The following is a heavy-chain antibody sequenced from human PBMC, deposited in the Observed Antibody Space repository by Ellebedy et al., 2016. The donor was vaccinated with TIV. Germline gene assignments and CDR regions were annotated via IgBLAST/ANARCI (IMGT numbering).Heavy chain of an antibody. V-gene: IGHV3-23*01. CDR2: ISHTGSRP. CDR1: GFTFSSFA. J-gene: IGHJ4*02. Sequence: PGGSLRLSCAVSGFTFSSFAMTWVRQAPGKGLEWVSTISHTGSRPYYANSVDGLFIISRDISKRTLYLQMNSLRAEDTAVYYCAKGRGGGSDSSAPRYYFDSWGLGTLVTVSS. D-gene: IGHD6-19*01. CDR3: AKGRGGGSDSSAPRYYFDS.